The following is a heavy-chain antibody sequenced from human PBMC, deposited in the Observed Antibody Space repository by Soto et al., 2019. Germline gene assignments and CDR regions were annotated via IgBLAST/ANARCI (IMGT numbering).Heavy chain of an antibody. Sequence: PGGSLRLSCAASGFTFSSYAMHWVRQAPGKGLEWVAVISYDGSNKYYADSVKGRFTISRDNSKNTLYLQMNSLRAEDTAVYYCARGAKSYSLDYWGQGTLVTVSS. CDR3: ARGAKSYSLDY. CDR2: ISYDGSNK. J-gene: IGHJ4*02. V-gene: IGHV3-30-3*01. D-gene: IGHD2-15*01. CDR1: GFTFSSYA.